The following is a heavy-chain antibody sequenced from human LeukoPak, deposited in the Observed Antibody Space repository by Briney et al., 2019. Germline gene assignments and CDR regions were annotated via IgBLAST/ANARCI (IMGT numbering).Heavy chain of an antibody. CDR3: ARDIGLELKNWFDP. D-gene: IGHD1-7*01. Sequence: GASVKVSCKASGGTFSSYAINWVRQAPGQGLEWMGGIVPIFGTANYAQKFQGRVTITADKSTSTAYMELSSLRSEETAVYYCARDIGLELKNWFDPWGQGTLVTVSS. J-gene: IGHJ5*02. CDR1: GGTFSSYA. V-gene: IGHV1-69*06. CDR2: IVPIFGTA.